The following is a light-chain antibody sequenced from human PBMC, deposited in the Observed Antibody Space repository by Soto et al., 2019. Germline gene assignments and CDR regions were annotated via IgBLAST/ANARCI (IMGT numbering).Light chain of an antibody. Sequence: QSALTQPASVSGSPGQSITISCTGTSSDVSGFDYVSWYQQHPGEAPKLMIHNVSNRPSGVSNRFSGSKSGNTASLTISGLQAEDEADYYCSSFTSTTTVVFGGGTKLTVL. CDR2: NVS. V-gene: IGLV2-14*03. CDR3: SSFTSTTTVV. J-gene: IGLJ2*01. CDR1: SSDVSGFDY.